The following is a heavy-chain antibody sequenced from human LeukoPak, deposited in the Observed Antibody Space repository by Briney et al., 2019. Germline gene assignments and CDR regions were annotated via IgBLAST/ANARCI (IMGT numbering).Heavy chain of an antibody. V-gene: IGHV4-39*01. D-gene: IGHD3-10*01. CDR1: GGSISSSNYY. J-gene: IGHJ4*02. CDR3: ASGYYYGSGSYFSIADY. CDR2: IYYSGYT. Sequence: SVTLSLTCTVSGGSISSSNYYWGWIRQPPGKGLEWIGSIYYSGYTYYNPSLKSRVTISVDTSKNQFSLKVSSVTAADTAVYYCASGYYYGSGSYFSIADYWGQGTLVTVSS.